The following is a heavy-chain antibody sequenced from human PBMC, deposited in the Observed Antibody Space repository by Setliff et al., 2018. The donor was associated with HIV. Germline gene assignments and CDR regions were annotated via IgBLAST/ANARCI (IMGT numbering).Heavy chain of an antibody. V-gene: IGHV4-4*07. D-gene: IGHD3-3*01. Sequence: NPSETLSLTCTVSGGSISSYYWGWIRQPAGKGLEWIGRIYTSGSTNYNPSLKSRVTMSVDTSKNQFSLKLSSVTAADTAVYYCARDGFWSGYIDYWGQGTLVTVSS. CDR3: ARDGFWSGYIDY. J-gene: IGHJ4*02. CDR2: IYTSGST. CDR1: GGSISSYY.